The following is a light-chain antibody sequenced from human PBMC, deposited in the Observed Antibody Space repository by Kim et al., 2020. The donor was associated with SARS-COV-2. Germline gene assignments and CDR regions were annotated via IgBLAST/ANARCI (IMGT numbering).Light chain of an antibody. J-gene: IGKJ2*01. CDR2: LAS. Sequence: GDSVTITCRASENIGTWLAWYQQKPGRAPSLLIYLASTLESGVPSRFSGTGSGTEFSLSITSLQPDDFATYYCQHYSRFPYTFGQGTKLEI. V-gene: IGKV1-5*03. CDR3: QHYSRFPYT. CDR1: ENIGTW.